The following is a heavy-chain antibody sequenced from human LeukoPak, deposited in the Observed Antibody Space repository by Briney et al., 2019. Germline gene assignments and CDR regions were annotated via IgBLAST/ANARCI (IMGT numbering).Heavy chain of an antibody. V-gene: IGHV3-30*02. J-gene: IGHJ4*02. CDR2: IRYDGSNK. CDR1: GFTFSSYG. Sequence: GGSLRLSCGASGFTFSSYGMHWVRQAPGKGLEWVAFIRYDGSNKYYADSVKGRFTISRDNSKNTLYLQMNSLRAEDTAVYYCAKDFLGFLEWLPPDYWGQGTLVTVSS. CDR3: AKDFLGFLEWLPPDY. D-gene: IGHD3-3*02.